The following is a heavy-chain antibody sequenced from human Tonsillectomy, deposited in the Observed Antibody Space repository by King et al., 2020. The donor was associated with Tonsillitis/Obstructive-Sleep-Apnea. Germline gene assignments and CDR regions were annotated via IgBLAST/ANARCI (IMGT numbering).Heavy chain of an antibody. D-gene: IGHD3-10*01. CDR3: ARDRRNYYGSGSPEF. CDR2: INPSGGST. V-gene: IGHV1-46*01. J-gene: IGHJ4*02. Sequence: VQLVESGPEVKKPGASLKVSCKASGYTFTSHYMHWVRQAPGQGLEWMGIINPSGGSTNYAQKYQGRVAMTRDTSTSTVYMKLSSLRSEDTAVYYCARDRRNYYGSGSPEFWGQGTLVTVSS. CDR1: GYTFTSHY.